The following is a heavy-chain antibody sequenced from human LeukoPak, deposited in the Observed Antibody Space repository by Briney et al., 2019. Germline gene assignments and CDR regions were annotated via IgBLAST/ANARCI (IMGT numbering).Heavy chain of an antibody. CDR1: GYTFTSYG. V-gene: IGHV1-18*04. CDR2: ISAYNGNT. J-gene: IGHJ5*02. CDR3: ARDLYSSGWYWFDP. Sequence: ASVKVSCKASGYTFTSYGISWVRQAPGQGLEWMGWISAYNGNTNYAQKLQGRVTMTTDTSTSTAYMELRSLRSDDTAVYYCARDLYSSGWYWFDPCGQGTLVTVSS. D-gene: IGHD6-19*01.